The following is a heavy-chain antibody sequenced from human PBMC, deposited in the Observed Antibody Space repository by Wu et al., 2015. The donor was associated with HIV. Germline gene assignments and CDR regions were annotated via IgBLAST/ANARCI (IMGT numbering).Heavy chain of an antibody. J-gene: IGHJ5*02. CDR1: GGTFSRYT. CDR3: ARDRIMDNWFYP. Sequence: VQLLQSGADLKKPGSSVKVSCKASGGTFSRYTISWVRQAPGQGLEWMGGINPVFGTADYAQKFRGRVTITADASTSTAYMALSGLTSEDTAMYYCARDRIMDNWFYPWGLGTLVIVSS. CDR2: INPVFGTA. V-gene: IGHV1-69*12.